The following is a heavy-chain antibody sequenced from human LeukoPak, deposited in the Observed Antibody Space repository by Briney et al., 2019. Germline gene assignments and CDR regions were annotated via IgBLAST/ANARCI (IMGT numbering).Heavy chain of an antibody. CDR3: AILTGAAGYYGMDV. CDR2: INHSGST. J-gene: IGHJ6*02. D-gene: IGHD7-27*01. Sequence: SQTLSLTCAVSGGSISSGGYYWSWIRQPPGKGLEWIGEINHSGSTNYNPSLKSRVTISVDTSKNQFSLKLSSVTAADTAVYYCAILTGAAGYYGMDVWGQGTTVTVSS. V-gene: IGHV4-30-2*01. CDR1: GGSISSGGYY.